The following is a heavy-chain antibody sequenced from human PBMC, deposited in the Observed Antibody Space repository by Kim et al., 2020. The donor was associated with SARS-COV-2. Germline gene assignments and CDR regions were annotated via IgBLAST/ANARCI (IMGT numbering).Heavy chain of an antibody. D-gene: IGHD3-22*01. V-gene: IGHV3-11*06. CDR3: ARDSTRTYYYDRSGYLPGAY. CDR1: GFTFSSYY. CDR2: ISSSSSYT. J-gene: IGHJ4*02. Sequence: GWSLRLSCAASGFTFSSYYMSWIRQAPGKGLEWVSYISSSSSYTNYADPVKGRFTISRDNAKNSLYLQMNSLRAEDTGVYYCARDSTRTYYYDRSGYLPGAYWGQGTLVTVSS.